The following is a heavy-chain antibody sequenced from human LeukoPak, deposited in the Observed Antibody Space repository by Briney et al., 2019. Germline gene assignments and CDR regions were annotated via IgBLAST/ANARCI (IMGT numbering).Heavy chain of an antibody. CDR1: GGSFSGYY. V-gene: IGHV4-34*01. Sequence: SETLSLTCAVYGGSFSGYYWRWIRQPPGKGLEWIGEISHSGSTNYNPSLKSRVTISVDTSKNQFSLKLSSVTAADTAVYYCARGRAGEYCSSTSCYPHVYYFDYWGQGTLVTVSS. D-gene: IGHD2-2*01. CDR3: ARGRAGEYCSSTSCYPHVYYFDY. J-gene: IGHJ4*02. CDR2: ISHSGST.